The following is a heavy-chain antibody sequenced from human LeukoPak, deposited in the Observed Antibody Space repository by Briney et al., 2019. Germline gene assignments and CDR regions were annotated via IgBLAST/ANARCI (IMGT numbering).Heavy chain of an antibody. J-gene: IGHJ5*02. Sequence: GVSLQISCKGSGYRFTSYWIGWVRPMPGKGREWMGIIYPGDSDTRYSPSFQGQVTISADKSISTAYLQWSSLKASDTAMYYCARTARRELLNWFDPWGQGTLVTVSS. CDR3: ARTARRELLNWFDP. D-gene: IGHD1-26*01. CDR1: GYRFTSYW. CDR2: IYPGDSDT. V-gene: IGHV5-51*01.